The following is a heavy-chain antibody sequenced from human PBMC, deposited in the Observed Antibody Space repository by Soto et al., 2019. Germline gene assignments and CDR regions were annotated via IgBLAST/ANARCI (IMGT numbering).Heavy chain of an antibody. D-gene: IGHD3-16*01. CDR3: ARGRTPTW. V-gene: IGHV4-34*01. CDR2: INHSGST. J-gene: IGHJ4*02. Sequence: QVQLQQWGAGLLKPSETLSLTCAVYGGSFSGYYWSWIRQPPGKGLGWIGEINHSGSTNYNPSLKSRVPISVDTSKNQFSLKLSSVTAADTAVYYCARGRTPTWWGQGTLVTVSS. CDR1: GGSFSGYY.